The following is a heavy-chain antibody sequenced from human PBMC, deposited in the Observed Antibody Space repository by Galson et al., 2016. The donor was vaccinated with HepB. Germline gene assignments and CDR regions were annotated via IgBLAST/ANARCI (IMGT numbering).Heavy chain of an antibody. CDR1: GFTFSSYG. Sequence: SLRLSCAASGFTFSSYGLHWVRQAPGKGLEWVAVISYDGSNKFYADSVKGRFTISRDNSKNTLYLQMNSLRPEDTAVYYCAKDALITLVRGVIMSYFDYWGQGALVTVSS. CDR3: AKDALITLVRGVIMSYFDY. V-gene: IGHV3-30*18. J-gene: IGHJ4*02. D-gene: IGHD3-10*01. CDR2: ISYDGSNK.